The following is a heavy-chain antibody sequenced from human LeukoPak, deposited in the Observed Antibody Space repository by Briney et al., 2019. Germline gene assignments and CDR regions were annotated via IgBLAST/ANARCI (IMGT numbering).Heavy chain of an antibody. CDR2: ISSSSSYI. J-gene: IGHJ2*01. D-gene: IGHD4-17*01. V-gene: IGHV3-21*01. CDR3: ARDDYGDPWYFDL. CDR1: GFTFSSYS. Sequence: GGSLRLSCAASGFTFSSYSMNWVRQAPGKGLEWVSSISSSSSYIYYADSVKGRFTISRDNAKNSLYLQMNCLRAEDTAVYYCARDDYGDPWYFDLWGRGTLVTVSS.